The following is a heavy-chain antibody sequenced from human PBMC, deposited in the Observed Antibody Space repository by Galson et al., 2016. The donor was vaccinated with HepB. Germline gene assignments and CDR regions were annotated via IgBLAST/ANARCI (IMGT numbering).Heavy chain of an antibody. D-gene: IGHD6-6*01. CDR2: IVASSSGYT. V-gene: IGHV3-21*01. CDR3: ARVGAIIAGRLDYYFGVDV. J-gene: IGHJ6*02. CDR1: GFVFSSFV. Sequence: SLRLSCAASGFVFSSFVMTWVRQAPGKGLEWVSSIVASSSGYTYYADSVKGRFTISRDNAKNSLYLQMNSLRAEGTAQYYCARVGAIIAGRLDYYFGVDVWGPGTTVTVSS.